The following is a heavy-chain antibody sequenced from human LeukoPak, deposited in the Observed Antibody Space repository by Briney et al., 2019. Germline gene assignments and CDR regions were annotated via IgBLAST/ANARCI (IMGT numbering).Heavy chain of an antibody. CDR1: GGSFSGYY. Sequence: SETLSLTCAVYGGSFSGYYWSWIRQPPGKGLEWIGEINHSGSTNYNPSLKSRVTISVDTPKNQFSLKLSSVTAADTAVYYCARGVRKSRGYSYGYSPRWFDPWGQGTLVTVSS. J-gene: IGHJ5*02. CDR3: ARGVRKSRGYSYGYSPRWFDP. CDR2: INHSGST. V-gene: IGHV4-34*01. D-gene: IGHD5-18*01.